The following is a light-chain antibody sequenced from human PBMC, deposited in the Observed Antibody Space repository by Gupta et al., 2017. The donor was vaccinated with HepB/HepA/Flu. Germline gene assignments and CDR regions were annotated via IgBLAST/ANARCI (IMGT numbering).Light chain of an antibody. CDR3: QSYDSSLSGSRV. Sequence: QSVLPQPPPVSGAPGQRVTISCTGRSSNIGAGYDVHWYQQLPGTAPKLLIYGNSNRPSGVPDRFSGSKSGTSASLAITGLQAEDEADYYCQSYDSSLSGSRVFGGGTKLTVL. V-gene: IGLV1-40*01. CDR1: SSNIGAGYD. CDR2: GNS. J-gene: IGLJ2*01.